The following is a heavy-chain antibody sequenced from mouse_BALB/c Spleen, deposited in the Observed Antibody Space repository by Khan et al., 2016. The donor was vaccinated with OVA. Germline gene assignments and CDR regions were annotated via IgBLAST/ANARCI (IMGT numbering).Heavy chain of an antibody. CDR3: ARGNYYGYCFDY. CDR2: ISYSGGT. J-gene: IGHJ2*01. V-gene: IGHV3-2*02. D-gene: IGHD1-1*01. CDR1: GYSITSGYA. Sequence: EVQLQESGPGLVKPSQSLSLTCTATGYSITSGYAWNWIRQFPGNKLEWMGYISYSGGTSYNPSLKSRISITRDTSKNQFFLQLNSVTSEDTATYYLARGNYYGYCFDYGGQGTMLTVAA.